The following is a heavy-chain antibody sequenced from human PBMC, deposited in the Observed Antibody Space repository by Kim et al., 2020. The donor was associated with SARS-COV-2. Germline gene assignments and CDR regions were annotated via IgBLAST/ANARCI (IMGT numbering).Heavy chain of an antibody. CDR2: INHSGST. Sequence: SETLSLTCAVYGGSFSGYYWSWIRQPPGKGLEWIGEINHSGSTNYNPSLKSRVTISVDTSKNQFSLKLSSVTAADTAVYYCARGSTPPPRRFDYWGQGTL. CDR3: ARGSTPPPRRFDY. V-gene: IGHV4-34*01. D-gene: IGHD2-2*01. CDR1: GGSFSGYY. J-gene: IGHJ4*02.